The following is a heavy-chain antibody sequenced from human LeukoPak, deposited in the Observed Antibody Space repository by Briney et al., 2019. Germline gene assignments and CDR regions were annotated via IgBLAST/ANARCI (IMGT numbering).Heavy chain of an antibody. J-gene: IGHJ3*02. CDR2: MYYSGST. CDR3: ARGLGIVVVNLHAFDI. CDR1: GSSISSYY. D-gene: IGHD3-22*01. Sequence: SETLSLTCTVSGSSISSYYWSWIRQPPGKGLEWIGYMYYSGSTNYNPSLKSRVTISVDTSKNQFSLKLSSVTAADTAVYYCARGLGIVVVNLHAFDIWGQGTMVTVSS. V-gene: IGHV4-59*12.